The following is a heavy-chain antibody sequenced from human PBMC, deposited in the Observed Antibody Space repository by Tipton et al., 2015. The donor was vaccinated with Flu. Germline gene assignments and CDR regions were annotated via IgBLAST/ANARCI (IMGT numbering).Heavy chain of an antibody. CDR2: MSPNTGNT. CDR3: ARVPPFNNWNDESDY. Sequence: QLVQSGAEVRKPGVSVKVSCKASGYTFTNYDINWVRQATGQGLEWMGWMSPNTGNTGYAQKFQGRVTMTRDTSISTAFMELSSLRSEDTAVYYCARVPPFNNWNDESDYWGQGTLVTVSS. D-gene: IGHD1-20*01. CDR1: GYTFTNYD. V-gene: IGHV1-8*01. J-gene: IGHJ4*02.